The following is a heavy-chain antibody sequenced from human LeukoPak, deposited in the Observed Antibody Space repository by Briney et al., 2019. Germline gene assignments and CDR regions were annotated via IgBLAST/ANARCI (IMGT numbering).Heavy chain of an antibody. CDR3: ARLGGGGSYPL. D-gene: IGHD6-6*01. CDR1: GGSISSSSYY. J-gene: IGHJ4*02. CDR2: IYYSGST. Sequence: SETLSLTCTVSGGSISSSSYYWGWIRQPPGKGLEWIGSIYYSGSTYYNPSLKSRVTISADTSKNQFSLKLSSVTAADTAVYYCARLGGGGSYPLWGQGILVTVSS. V-gene: IGHV4-39*01.